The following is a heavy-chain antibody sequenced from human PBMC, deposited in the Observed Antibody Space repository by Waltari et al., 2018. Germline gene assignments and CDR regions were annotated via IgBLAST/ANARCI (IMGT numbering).Heavy chain of an antibody. CDR2: INHSGST. CDR3: ARAAMVRGAFQH. CDR1: GGSFSGYY. V-gene: IGHV4-34*01. Sequence: QVQLQQWGAGLLKPSETLSLTCAVYGGSFSGYYWSWIRQPPGKGRDWIGEINHSGSTNYNPSLKSRVTISVDTSKNQFSLKLSSVTAADTAVYYCARAAMVRGAFQHWGQGTLVTVSS. D-gene: IGHD3-10*01. J-gene: IGHJ1*01.